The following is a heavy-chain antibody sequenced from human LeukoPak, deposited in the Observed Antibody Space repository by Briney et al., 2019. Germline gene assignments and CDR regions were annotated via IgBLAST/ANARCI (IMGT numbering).Heavy chain of an antibody. CDR2: IIPIFGTV. CDR1: GGTFSSYV. V-gene: IGHV1-69*01. J-gene: IGHJ6*02. CDR3: ARVVEFDYYGMDV. Sequence: SVKVSCKASGGTFSSYVINWVRQAPGQGLEWMGGIIPIFGTVNYAQKFQGRVTITADEITSTAYMEVSSLRSEDTAVYYCARVVEFDYYGMDVWGQGTTVTVSS. D-gene: IGHD2-21*01.